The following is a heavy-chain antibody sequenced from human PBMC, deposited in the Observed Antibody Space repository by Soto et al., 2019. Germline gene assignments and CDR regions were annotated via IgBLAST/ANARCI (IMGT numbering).Heavy chain of an antibody. D-gene: IGHD5-18*01. CDR2: IYYSGST. CDR1: GGSISSYY. CDR3: ARALGSYGYFDY. Sequence: SETLSLTCTVSGGSISSYYWSWIRQPPGKGLEWIGYIYYSGSTNYNPSLKSRVTISVDTSKNQFSLKLSSVTAADTAVYYCARALGSYGYFDYWGQGTLVTVSS. V-gene: IGHV4-59*01. J-gene: IGHJ4*02.